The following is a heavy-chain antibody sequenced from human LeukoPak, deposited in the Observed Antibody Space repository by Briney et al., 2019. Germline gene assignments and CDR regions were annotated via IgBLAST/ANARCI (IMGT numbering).Heavy chain of an antibody. D-gene: IGHD3-22*01. CDR2: ISSISSTI. J-gene: IGHJ4*02. Sequence: PGGSLRLSCAASGFTFSSYTMNWVRQAPGKGLEWVSYISSISSTIYYADSVRGRFTISRDNAKNSLYLQMNSLRDEDTAVYYCARRSYYDNGGYPNLDCWGQGTLVTVSS. V-gene: IGHV3-48*02. CDR1: GFTFSSYT. CDR3: ARRSYYDNGGYPNLDC.